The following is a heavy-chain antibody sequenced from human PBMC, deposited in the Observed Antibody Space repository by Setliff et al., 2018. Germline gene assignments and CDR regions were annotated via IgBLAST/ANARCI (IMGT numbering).Heavy chain of an antibody. J-gene: IGHJ6*03. V-gene: IGHV4-39*01. Sequence: PSETLSLTCSVLDGSLTSGTQYWAWIRQPPGKGLEWIGNINYSGSTYNNPSLKSRVTMSVDASKNQVSLKVTSVTAEDTAVYYCAKVDIDYIMTRDNTWQYFFYMDVWGRGTTVTVSS. CDR1: DGSLTSGTQY. CDR2: INYSGST. CDR3: AKVDIDYIMTRDNTWQYFFYMDV. D-gene: IGHD5-12*01.